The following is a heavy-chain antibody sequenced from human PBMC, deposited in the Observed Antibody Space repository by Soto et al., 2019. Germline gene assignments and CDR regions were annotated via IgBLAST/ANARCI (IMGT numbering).Heavy chain of an antibody. D-gene: IGHD3-3*01. CDR3: AKDSVFWCGNQSPQFDY. CDR2: ISYDGSNK. J-gene: IGHJ4*02. V-gene: IGHV3-30*18. Sequence: QVQLVESGGGVVQPGRSLRLSCAASGFTFSSYGMHWVRQAPGKGLEWVAVISYDGSNKYYADSVKGRFTISRDNSKNTLYLHMNSLRAEDTAVYYCAKDSVFWCGNQSPQFDYWGQGTLVTVSS. CDR1: GFTFSSYG.